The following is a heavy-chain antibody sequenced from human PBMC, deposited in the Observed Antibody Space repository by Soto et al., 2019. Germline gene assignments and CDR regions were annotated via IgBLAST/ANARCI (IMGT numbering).Heavy chain of an antibody. J-gene: IGHJ4*01. V-gene: IGHV1-18*01. CDR3: ARGRYGDY. CDR1: GYGFTTYG. CDR2: ISAHNGNT. Sequence: QVHLVQSGAEVKKPGASVKVSCKGSGYGFTTYGITWVRQAPGQGLEWMAWISAHNGNTNYAPKLQGRVTVTRDTSTSTAYMELRSLRSDDTAVYYCARGRYGDYWGHGALVTVSS. D-gene: IGHD1-1*01.